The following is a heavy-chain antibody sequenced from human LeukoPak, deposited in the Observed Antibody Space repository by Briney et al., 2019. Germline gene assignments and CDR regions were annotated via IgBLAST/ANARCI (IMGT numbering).Heavy chain of an antibody. J-gene: IGHJ3*02. Sequence: PGGSLRLSCAASGFTFSSYAMHWVRQAPGKGLEYVSAISSNGGSTYYANSVKGRFTISRDNSKNTLYLQMGSLRAEDMAMYYCARGRYCSSTSCYSSRSYDAFDIWGQGTMVTVSS. CDR2: ISSNGGST. CDR3: ARGRYCSSTSCYSSRSYDAFDI. CDR1: GFTFSSYA. V-gene: IGHV3-64*01. D-gene: IGHD2-2*01.